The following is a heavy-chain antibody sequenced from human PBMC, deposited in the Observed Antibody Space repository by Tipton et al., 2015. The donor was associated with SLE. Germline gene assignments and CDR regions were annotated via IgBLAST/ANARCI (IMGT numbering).Heavy chain of an antibody. D-gene: IGHD2/OR15-2a*01. Sequence: TLSLTCTVSGASISSGNYYWSWIRQHPGKGLEWMGSIFYSGTTYYTPSLKSRLSISVDTSKNQFSLKLSSVTAADTAVYYCAVESLRHPLVKSDIVILQAPGFDPWGQGTLVTVSS. CDR2: IFYSGTT. J-gene: IGHJ5*02. V-gene: IGHV4-31*03. CDR3: AVESLRHPLVKSDIVILQAPGFDP. CDR1: GASISSGNYY.